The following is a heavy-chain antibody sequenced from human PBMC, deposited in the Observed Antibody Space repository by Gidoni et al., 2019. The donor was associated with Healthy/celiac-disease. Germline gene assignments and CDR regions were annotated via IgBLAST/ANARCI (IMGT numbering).Heavy chain of an antibody. Sequence: EVQLVESGGGLIQPGGSLRLSCAASGFTVSSNYMGWVRQAPGKGLEGVSVNYSGGSTYYADSGKGRFTISRNNSKNTLYLQMNSLRAEDTAVYYCAREDLQSAFGIWGQGTMVTVSS. J-gene: IGHJ3*02. CDR1: GFTVSSNY. CDR2: NYSGGST. D-gene: IGHD4-4*01. CDR3: AREDLQSAFGI. V-gene: IGHV3-53*01.